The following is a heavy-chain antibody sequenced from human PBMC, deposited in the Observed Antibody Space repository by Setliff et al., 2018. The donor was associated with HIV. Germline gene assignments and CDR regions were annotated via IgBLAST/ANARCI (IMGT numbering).Heavy chain of an antibody. Sequence: ASVKVSCKASGYTFTSYGISWVRQAPGQGLEWMGWISAYDGNTNYAQKVRERVTLTTDTATNTAFMELENLTSADTAVYFCARSDWELVLSSFDYWGQGTQVTVSS. D-gene: IGHD1-26*01. CDR1: GYTFTSYG. CDR3: ARSDWELVLSSFDY. J-gene: IGHJ4*02. CDR2: ISAYDGNT. V-gene: IGHV1-18*01.